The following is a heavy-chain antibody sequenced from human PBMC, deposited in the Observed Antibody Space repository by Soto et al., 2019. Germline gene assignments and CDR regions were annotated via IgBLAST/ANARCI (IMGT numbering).Heavy chain of an antibody. CDR3: ARAVNNWNDGGVY. Sequence: GASVKVSCKASGYTFTSYDINWVRQATGQGLEWMGLMNTNRGNTGYAQKFQGRVTMTRTTSKSTAYMELGSLGSEDTAVYYCARAVNNWNDGGVYWGQGTLVTVSS. J-gene: IGHJ4*02. CDR1: GYTFTSYD. CDR2: MNTNRGNT. D-gene: IGHD1-20*01. V-gene: IGHV1-8*01.